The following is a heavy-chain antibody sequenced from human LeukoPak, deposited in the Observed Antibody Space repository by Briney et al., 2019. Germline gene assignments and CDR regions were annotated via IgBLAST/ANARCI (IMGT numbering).Heavy chain of an antibody. J-gene: IGHJ4*02. Sequence: PGGSPRLSCAASGFTFSSYAMSWVRQAPGKWLEWVSAISGSGGSTYYADSVKGRFTISRDNSRDTLYLQMNSLRAEDTAVYYCAKGYYDYVWGSYYFDYWGQGSLVTVSS. CDR3: AKGYYDYVWGSYYFDY. CDR1: GFTFSSYA. V-gene: IGHV3-23*01. CDR2: ISGSGGST. D-gene: IGHD3-16*01.